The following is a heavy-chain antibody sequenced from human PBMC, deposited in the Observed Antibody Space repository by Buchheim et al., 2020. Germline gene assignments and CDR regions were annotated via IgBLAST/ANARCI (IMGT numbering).Heavy chain of an antibody. V-gene: IGHV3-7*01. Sequence: EVQLVESGGGLVQPGGSLRLSCAASGFTFSSYWMSWVRQAPGKGLEWVANIKQDGSEKYYVDSVKGRFTIYRDNAKNSLYLQMNSLRAEDTAVYYCARSNWDYGVYYYYYMDVWGKGTT. CDR3: ARSNWDYGVYYYYYMDV. CDR2: IKQDGSEK. J-gene: IGHJ6*03. D-gene: IGHD4-17*01. CDR1: GFTFSSYW.